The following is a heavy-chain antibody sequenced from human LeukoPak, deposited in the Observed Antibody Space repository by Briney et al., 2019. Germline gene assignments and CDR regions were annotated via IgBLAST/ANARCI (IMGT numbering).Heavy chain of an antibody. CDR1: GYTFTGYY. CDR2: INPNSGGT. V-gene: IGHV1-2*02. J-gene: IGHJ4*02. D-gene: IGHD3-22*01. Sequence: ASVKVSCKASGYTFTGYYMHWVRQAPGQGLEWMGWINPNSGGTNYAQKFQGRVTMTRDTSISTAYMELSRLRSDDTAVNYCASLNYYDSSGYRRDYWGQGTLVTVSS. CDR3: ASLNYYDSSGYRRDY.